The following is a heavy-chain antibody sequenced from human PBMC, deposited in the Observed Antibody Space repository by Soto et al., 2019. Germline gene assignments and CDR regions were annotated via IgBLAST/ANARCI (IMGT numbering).Heavy chain of an antibody. CDR1: GFTFSSYA. D-gene: IGHD1-26*01. Sequence: EVQLLESGGGLVQPGGSLRLSCAASGFTFSSYAMRWLRQAPVTGLEWVSAISGSGDSTYYVDSVKGRFTISRDNSKNTLHMQMNSLRAEDTAVYYCARRGSGSYYDYWGQGTLVTVSS. V-gene: IGHV3-23*01. J-gene: IGHJ4*02. CDR3: ARRGSGSYYDY. CDR2: ISGSGDST.